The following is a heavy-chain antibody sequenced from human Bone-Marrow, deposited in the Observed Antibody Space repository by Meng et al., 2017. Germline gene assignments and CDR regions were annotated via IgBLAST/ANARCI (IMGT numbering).Heavy chain of an antibody. D-gene: IGHD2-15*01. J-gene: IGHJ5*02. Sequence: VQPQQWRQELLQPPVTPSLTLSVDGGFFRGYYWSWIRRPPGKGVGWIGECIHRGNTNYNPSLKRRVTISVDTSKNQFSLKLSSVTAADTAVYYCASGYCSGGSCQVGWFDPWGQGTLVTVSS. CDR3: ASGYCSGGSCQVGWFDP. CDR1: GGFFRGYY. CDR2: CIHRGNT. V-gene: IGHV4-34*12.